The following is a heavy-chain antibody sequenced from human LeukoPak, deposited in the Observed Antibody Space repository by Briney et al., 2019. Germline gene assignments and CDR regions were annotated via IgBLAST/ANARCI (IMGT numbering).Heavy chain of an antibody. CDR1: GFTVSTNY. J-gene: IGHJ4*02. V-gene: IGHV3-53*01. CDR2: IYSGGST. D-gene: IGHD3-22*01. CDR3: VRDAYDSSGFYRDY. Sequence: PGGSLRLSCAASGFTVSTNYMSWARQAPGKGLEWASFIYSGGSTSYADSVKGRFTISRDNSKNTLYLQMNSLRAEDTAVYYCVRDAYDSSGFYRDYWGQGTLVTVSS.